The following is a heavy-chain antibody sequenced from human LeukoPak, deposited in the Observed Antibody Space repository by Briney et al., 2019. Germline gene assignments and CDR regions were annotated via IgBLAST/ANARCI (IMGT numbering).Heavy chain of an antibody. CDR3: ARVALGENSTSYYPQYIAY. V-gene: IGHV3-21*01. CDR2: ISSSSSYI. D-gene: IGHD3-22*01. J-gene: IGHJ4*02. CDR1: GFTFSSYS. Sequence: PGGSLRLSCAASGFTFSSYSMNWVRQAPGKGLEWVSSISSSSSYIYYADSVKGRFTISRDNAKNSLYLQMNSLRAEDTAVYYCARVALGENSTSYYPQYIAYWGQGTLVTVSS.